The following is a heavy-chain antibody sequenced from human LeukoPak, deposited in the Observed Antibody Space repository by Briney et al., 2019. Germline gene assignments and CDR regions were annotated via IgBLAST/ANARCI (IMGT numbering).Heavy chain of an antibody. V-gene: IGHV3-7*03. CDR3: ARGGGLDV. CDR2: IKHNGNVN. Sequence: GGSLRLSCAASGFTFSSYWMNCARQAPGKGLEWVASIKHNGNVNYYVDSVKGRFTISRDNAKNSLYLQMSNLRAEDTAVYFCARGGGLDVWGQGATVTVSS. J-gene: IGHJ6*02. D-gene: IGHD3-16*01. CDR1: GFTFSSYW.